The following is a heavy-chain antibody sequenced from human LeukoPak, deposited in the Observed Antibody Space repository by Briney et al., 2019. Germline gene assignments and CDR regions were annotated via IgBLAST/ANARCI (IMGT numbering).Heavy chain of an antibody. D-gene: IGHD1-26*01. Sequence: PSETLSLTCTLSGGSISSSSYYWGWIRQPPGKGLEWIGSIYYSGSTYYNPSLKSRVTISVDTSKNQFSLKLSSVTAADTAVYYCARPSSGSYSDYWGQGTLVTVSS. CDR2: IYYSGST. J-gene: IGHJ4*02. CDR3: ARPSSGSYSDY. V-gene: IGHV4-39*01. CDR1: GGSISSSSYY.